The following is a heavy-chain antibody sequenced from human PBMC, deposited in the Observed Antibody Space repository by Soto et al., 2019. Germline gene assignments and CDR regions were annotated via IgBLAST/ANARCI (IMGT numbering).Heavy chain of an antibody. V-gene: IGHV2-5*02. CDR3: ARLIWAASGTRSYFDY. D-gene: IGHD6-13*01. CDR1: GFSFSTSAVG. CDR2: IYWDDDK. J-gene: IGHJ4*02. Sequence: QITLTESGPTLVKPTQTLTLTCTFSGFSFSTSAVGVGWIRQPPGKALEWRALIYWDDDKRYSPFLKSRLTTPKDTTTNQVVLTMTNMHPVDTGTYYSARLIWAASGTRSYFDYWGQGPRVTVSS.